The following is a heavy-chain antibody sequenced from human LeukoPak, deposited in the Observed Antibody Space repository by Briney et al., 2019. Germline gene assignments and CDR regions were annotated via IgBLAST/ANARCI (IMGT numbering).Heavy chain of an antibody. Sequence: EASVKVSCTASGYTCVGYYLHGVQPAPGQGVEWMAWIDPYTGNTHYAQQFQGRITVTRDTSVSTTYMELSWLTSDDTARYYCAREYSASEHWGQETLVTVSS. CDR2: IDPYTGNT. D-gene: IGHD5-12*01. J-gene: IGHJ4*02. V-gene: IGHV1-2*02. CDR1: GYTCVGYY. CDR3: AREYSASEH.